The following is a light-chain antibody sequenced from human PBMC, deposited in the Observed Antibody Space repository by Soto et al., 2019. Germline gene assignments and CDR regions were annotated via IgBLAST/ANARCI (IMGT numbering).Light chain of an antibody. Sequence: DTQMTQSPPSLSASVGDRVTLTCRASQSISSYLNWYQHKPGKAPKLLIYTASILQSGVPSRFSASGFGTEFTLTISGLHPEDFATYYCQQSYSIPLAFGPGTKVDVK. V-gene: IGKV1-39*01. CDR3: QQSYSIPLA. CDR2: TAS. CDR1: QSISSY. J-gene: IGKJ3*01.